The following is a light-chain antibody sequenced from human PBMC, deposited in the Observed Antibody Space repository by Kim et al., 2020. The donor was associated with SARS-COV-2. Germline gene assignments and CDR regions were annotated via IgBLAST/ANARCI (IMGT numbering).Light chain of an antibody. CDR3: YSRDNSGDHWV. CDR1: SLRSYY. Sequence: SSELTQDPAVSVALGQTVRITCQGDSLRSYYAAWYRQKPGQAPVLVIYGHNSRPSGIPDRFSGSNSGTTASLTITGAQAEDEADYSCYSRDNSGDHWVFGGGTQLTVL. J-gene: IGLJ3*02. V-gene: IGLV3-19*01. CDR2: GHN.